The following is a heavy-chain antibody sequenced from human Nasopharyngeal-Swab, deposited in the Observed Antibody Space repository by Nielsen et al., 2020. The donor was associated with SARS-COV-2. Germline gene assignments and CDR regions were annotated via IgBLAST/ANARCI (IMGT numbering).Heavy chain of an antibody. V-gene: IGHV4-30-4*01. Sequence: LRLSCTVSGGSISSGDYYWSWIRQPPGKGLEWIGYISYSGSTYYNPSLKSRVTISVDTSKNQFSLRLSSVTAADTAVYYCARSPITMIVVVNAFDIWGQGTMVTVSS. CDR3: ARSPITMIVVVNAFDI. D-gene: IGHD3-22*01. J-gene: IGHJ3*02. CDR1: GGSISSGDYY. CDR2: ISYSGST.